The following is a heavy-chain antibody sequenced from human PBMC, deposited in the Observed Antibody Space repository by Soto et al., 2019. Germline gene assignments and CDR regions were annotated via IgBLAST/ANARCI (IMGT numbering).Heavy chain of an antibody. CDR2: IYWSDDK. CDR3: AHISLFNSSWFYFDY. V-gene: IGHV2-5*01. D-gene: IGHD6-13*01. Sequence: QITLKESGPTLVNPTQTFTLTCTFSGFSLSNSGVGVGWIRQPPGKALEWLALIYWSDDKRYSPTLNSRLTITKDTSKSQVVLTMTNVGPVDTATYYCAHISLFNSSWFYFDYWGQGTLVTVSS. J-gene: IGHJ4*02. CDR1: GFSLSNSGVG.